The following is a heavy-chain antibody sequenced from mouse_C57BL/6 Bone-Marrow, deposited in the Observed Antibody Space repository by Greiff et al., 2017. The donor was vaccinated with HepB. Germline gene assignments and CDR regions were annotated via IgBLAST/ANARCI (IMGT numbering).Heavy chain of an antibody. V-gene: IGHV5-17*01. Sequence: DVKLVESGGGLVKPGGSLKLSCAASGFTFSDYGMHWVRQAPEKGLEWVAYISSGSSTIYYADTVKGRFTISRDNAKNTLFLQMTSLRSEDTAMYYCATYDGYYEDWYFDVWGTGTTVTVSS. D-gene: IGHD2-3*01. J-gene: IGHJ1*03. CDR2: ISSGSSTI. CDR3: ATYDGYYEDWYFDV. CDR1: GFTFSDYG.